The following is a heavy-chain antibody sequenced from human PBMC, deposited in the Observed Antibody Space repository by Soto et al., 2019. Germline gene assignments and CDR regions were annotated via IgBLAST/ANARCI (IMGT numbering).Heavy chain of an antibody. V-gene: IGHV4-31*03. CDR1: GGSITSSGYY. CDR3: ARGGGSTKVDY. J-gene: IGHJ4*02. CDR2: TSNSGST. Sequence: QVQLQESGPGLVKPSQTLSLTCTVSGGSITSSGYYWSWIRQHPGEGLEWIGFTSNSGSTSYNPSLKSRVTIAVDASSTQFSLNLKSVTAADTAVYYCARGGGSTKVDYWGQGPLVTVSP. D-gene: IGHD2-2*01.